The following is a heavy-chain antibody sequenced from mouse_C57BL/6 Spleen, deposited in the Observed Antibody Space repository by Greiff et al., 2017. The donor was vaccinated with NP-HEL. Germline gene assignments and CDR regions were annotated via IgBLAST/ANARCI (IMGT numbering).Heavy chain of an antibody. J-gene: IGHJ4*01. V-gene: IGHV2-5*01. D-gene: IGHD2-4*01. CDR3: AKKDYDYDGAMDY. CDR2: IWRGGST. CDR1: GFSLTSYG. Sequence: QVQLQQSGPGLVQPSQSLSITCTVSGFSLTSYGVHWVRQSPGKGLEWLGVIWRGGSTDYTAAFMSRLSITKDNSKSQVFFKMNSLQADDTAIYYCAKKDYDYDGAMDYWGQGTSVTVSS.